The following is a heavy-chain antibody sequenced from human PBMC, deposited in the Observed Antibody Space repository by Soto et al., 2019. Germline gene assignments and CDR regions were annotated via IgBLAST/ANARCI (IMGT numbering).Heavy chain of an antibody. V-gene: IGHV1-3*01. Sequence: ASVKVSCKASGYTFISYAMHCVRQAPGQRLEWMGWINPGNGNTNYAQKFQGRVTMTADESTITAYLELSSLKHDDTAVYYCAREVAADGTFREDVCDIRGQGTLVTVSS. CDR1: GYTFISYA. J-gene: IGHJ3*02. CDR3: AREVAADGTFREDVCDI. CDR2: INPGNGNT. D-gene: IGHD6-13*01.